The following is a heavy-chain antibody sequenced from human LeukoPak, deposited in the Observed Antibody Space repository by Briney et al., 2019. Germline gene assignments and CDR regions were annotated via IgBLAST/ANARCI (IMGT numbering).Heavy chain of an antibody. V-gene: IGHV6-1*01. D-gene: IGHD3/OR15-3a*01. CDR3: ARGGTGFDY. Sequence: SQTLSLTCAISGDSVSANNAAWNWIRQSPSRGLEWLGRTYYRSKWYTAYAVSVKSRITINSDTSKNQFSLHLTSVPPEDTAVYYCARGGTGFDYWGQGTLVTVSS. CDR1: GDSVSANNAA. J-gene: IGHJ4*02. CDR2: TYYRSKWYT.